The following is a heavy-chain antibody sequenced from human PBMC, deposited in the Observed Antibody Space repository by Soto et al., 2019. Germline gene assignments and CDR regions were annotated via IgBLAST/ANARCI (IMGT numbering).Heavy chain of an antibody. CDR3: AKDLERAYYYGSGSLDP. V-gene: IGHV3-43*01. CDR2: ISWDGGST. D-gene: IGHD3-10*01. J-gene: IGHJ5*02. Sequence: EVQLVESGGVVVQPGGSLRLSCAASGFTFDDYTMHWVRQAPGKGLEWVSLISWDGGSTYYADSVKGRFTISRDNSKNSLYLQMNSLRTEDTTLYYCAKDLERAYYYGSGSLDPWGQGTLVTVSS. CDR1: GFTFDDYT.